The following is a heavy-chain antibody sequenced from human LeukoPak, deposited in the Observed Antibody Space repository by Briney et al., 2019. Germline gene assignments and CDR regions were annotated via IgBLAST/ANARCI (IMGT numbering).Heavy chain of an antibody. Sequence: SGTLSLTCAVSGGSISSSNWWSWVRQPPGKGLEWIGEIYHSGSTNYNPSLKSRVTISVDTSKNQFSLKLSSVTAADTAVYYRARHQAAAGWFDPWGQGTLVTVSS. V-gene: IGHV4-4*02. CDR2: IYHSGST. D-gene: IGHD6-13*01. CDR3: ARHQAAAGWFDP. J-gene: IGHJ5*02. CDR1: GGSISSSNW.